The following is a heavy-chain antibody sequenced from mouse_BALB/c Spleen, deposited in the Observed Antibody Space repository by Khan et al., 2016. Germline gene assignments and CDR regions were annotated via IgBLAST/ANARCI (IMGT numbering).Heavy chain of an antibody. Sequence: QVQLKESGPGLVAPSQSLSITCTVSGFSLIAYGVNWVRQPPGKSLEWLGMIWGDGTTDYNSDLKSRLNITKDNSKSQVFLKMNSLQTDDTARYYCARDGRGYYAMDYWGQGTSVTVSS. D-gene: IGHD1-1*02. CDR2: IWGDGTT. CDR3: ARDGRGYYAMDY. V-gene: IGHV2-6-7*01. CDR1: GFSLIAYG. J-gene: IGHJ4*01.